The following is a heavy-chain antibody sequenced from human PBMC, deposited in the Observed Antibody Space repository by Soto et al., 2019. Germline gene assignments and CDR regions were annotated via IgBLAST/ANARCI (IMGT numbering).Heavy chain of an antibody. D-gene: IGHD2-2*01. CDR3: TTSVVRFYFGLDV. CDR1: GFTFSDAW. Sequence: GSLRLSCAASGFTFSDAWMSWVRQAPGKGLQWIGRVKSRTGGETTDYAAPVRGRFAISRDDSRNVLYLQMNRLKTEDTAVYYCTTSVVRFYFGLDVWGPGTTVTVSS. V-gene: IGHV3-15*01. CDR2: VKSRTGGETT. J-gene: IGHJ6*02.